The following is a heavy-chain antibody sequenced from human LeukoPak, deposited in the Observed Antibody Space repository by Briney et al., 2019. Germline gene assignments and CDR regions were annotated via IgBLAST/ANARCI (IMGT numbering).Heavy chain of an antibody. V-gene: IGHV4-59*11. CDR1: GESISSHY. Sequence: SETLSLTCNVSGESISSHYWSWTRQSPGKGLEWIGYITNSGTTKFNPSLKSRVTISRDTSKNQISLRLSSVTAADTAVYYCARDRATVVTPWGDAFDIWGQGTMVTVSS. D-gene: IGHD4-23*01. J-gene: IGHJ3*02. CDR3: ARDRATVVTPWGDAFDI. CDR2: ITNSGTT.